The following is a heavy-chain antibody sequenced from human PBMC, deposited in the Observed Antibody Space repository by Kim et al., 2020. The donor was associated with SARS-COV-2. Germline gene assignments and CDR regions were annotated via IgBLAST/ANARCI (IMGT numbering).Heavy chain of an antibody. CDR3: ATSAAAGRLYWFDP. V-gene: IGHV1-24*01. Sequence: AQTFQGRVTMTEDTSTDTAYMALSSLRSEDTAVYYCATSAAAGRLYWFDPWGQGTLVTVSS. J-gene: IGHJ5*02. D-gene: IGHD6-13*01.